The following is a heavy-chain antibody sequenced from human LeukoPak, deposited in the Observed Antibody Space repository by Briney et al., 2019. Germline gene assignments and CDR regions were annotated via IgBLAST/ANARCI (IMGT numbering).Heavy chain of an antibody. CDR2: IVPIFGTA. Sequence: GASVKVSCKASGGTFYSYAISWVRQAPGQGLEWMGGIVPIFGTANYAQKFQGRVTITTDESTSTAYMELSSLWSEDTAVYYCARSTTVVTSRTNYLDYWGQGTLVTVSS. V-gene: IGHV1-69*05. J-gene: IGHJ4*02. D-gene: IGHD4-23*01. CDR1: GGTFYSYA. CDR3: ARSTTVVTSRTNYLDY.